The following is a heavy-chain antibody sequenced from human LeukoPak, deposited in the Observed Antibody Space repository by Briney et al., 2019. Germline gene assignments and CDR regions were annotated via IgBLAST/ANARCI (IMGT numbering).Heavy chain of an antibody. CDR2: ISSSSSYI. V-gene: IGHV3-21*01. D-gene: IGHD2-2*02. CDR1: GFTFSSYS. CDR3: ARAIVGCSSTSCYTDYYYGMDV. Sequence: GSLRLSCAASGFTFSSYSMSWVRQAPGKGLEWVSSISSSSSYIYYADSVKGRFTISRDNAKNSLYLQMNSLRAEDTAVYYCARAIVGCSSTSCYTDYYYGMDVWGQGTTVTVSS. J-gene: IGHJ6*02.